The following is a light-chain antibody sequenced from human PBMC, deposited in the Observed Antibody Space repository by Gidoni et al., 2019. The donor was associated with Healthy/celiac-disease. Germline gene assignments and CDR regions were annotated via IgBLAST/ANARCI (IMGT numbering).Light chain of an antibody. V-gene: IGKV3-11*01. Sequence: EIVLTQSPAPLSLSPGERATLSCRASHRVSSYLPWYQQKPGQAPRLLIYDASNRATGSPARFSGSGSGTDFTLTISSLEPEDFAVYYCQQRSNWPPWTFGQGTKVEIK. CDR2: DAS. CDR3: QQRSNWPPWT. CDR1: HRVSSY. J-gene: IGKJ1*01.